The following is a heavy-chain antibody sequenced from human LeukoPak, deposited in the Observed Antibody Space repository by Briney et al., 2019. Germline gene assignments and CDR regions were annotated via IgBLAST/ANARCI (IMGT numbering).Heavy chain of an antibody. CDR3: ARSPLGSLSYFYYYYYMDV. Sequence: PSETLSLTCTVSGGPISSYYWSWIRQPAGKGLEWIERIYTSGSTNYNPSLESRVTMSVDTSKNQFSLKLSSVTAADSAVYYCARSPLGSLSYFYYYYYMDVWGKGTTVTVSS. J-gene: IGHJ6*03. CDR2: IYTSGST. CDR1: GGPISSYY. V-gene: IGHV4-4*07. D-gene: IGHD1-26*01.